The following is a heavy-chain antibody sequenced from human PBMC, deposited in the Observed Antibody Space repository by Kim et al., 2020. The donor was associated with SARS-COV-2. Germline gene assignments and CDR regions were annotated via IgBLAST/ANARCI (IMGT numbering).Heavy chain of an antibody. Sequence: SVKVSCKASGGTFSSYAISWVRQAPGQGLEWMGGIIPIFGTANYAQKFQGRVTITADESTSTAYMELSSLRSEDTAVYYCARGKPGIQLETFGYWGQGTLVTVSS. J-gene: IGHJ4*02. V-gene: IGHV1-69*13. CDR2: IIPIFGTA. CDR1: GGTFSSYA. D-gene: IGHD5-18*01. CDR3: ARGKPGIQLETFGY.